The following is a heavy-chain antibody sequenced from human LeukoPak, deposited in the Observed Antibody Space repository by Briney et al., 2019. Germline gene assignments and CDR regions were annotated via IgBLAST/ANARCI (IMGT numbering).Heavy chain of an antibody. D-gene: IGHD2-2*01. V-gene: IGHV6-1*01. CDR1: GDSVSSNSVT. Sequence: SQTLSLTCAVSGDSVSSNSVTWNWIRQSPSRGLEWLGRTYYRSTWYNDYAVSVRGRIAVNPDTSKNQFSLHLNSVTPEDTAVYYCARRLTQYDCFDPWGQGILVTVSS. J-gene: IGHJ5*02. CDR2: TYYRSTWYN. CDR3: ARRLTQYDCFDP.